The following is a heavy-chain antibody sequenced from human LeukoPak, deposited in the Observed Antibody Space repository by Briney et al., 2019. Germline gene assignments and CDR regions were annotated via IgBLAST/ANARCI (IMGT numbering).Heavy chain of an antibody. J-gene: IGHJ3*02. CDR3: VKDIPLAPGDPIVVVPALGGGAFDI. CDR1: GGSITHYY. V-gene: IGHV4-59*01. D-gene: IGHD2-2*01. Sequence: SETLSLTCTVSGGSITHYYWTWIRQPPGKTLEWIGYSYYSGSTKYNPSLKSRVTISVDTSNNQFSLNLRSVTAADTAVYYCVKDIPLAPGDPIVVVPALGGGAFDIWGQGTMVTVSS. CDR2: SYYSGST.